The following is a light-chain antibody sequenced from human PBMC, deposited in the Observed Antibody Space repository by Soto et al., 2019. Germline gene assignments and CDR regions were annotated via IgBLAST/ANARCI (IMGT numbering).Light chain of an antibody. Sequence: EIVMTQSPATLSVSPGERATLSCRASQSVSSNLAWYQQKPGQAPRLLIYGASTRATGIPARFSGSGSGTEFALTISSLHSEDFAVYYCQQYNNWPLTLGGGTNVEIK. CDR2: GAS. J-gene: IGKJ4*01. CDR3: QQYNNWPLT. CDR1: QSVSSN. V-gene: IGKV3D-15*01.